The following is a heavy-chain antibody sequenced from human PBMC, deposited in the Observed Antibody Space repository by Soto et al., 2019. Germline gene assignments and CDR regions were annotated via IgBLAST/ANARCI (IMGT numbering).Heavy chain of an antibody. CDR2: IIPILGIA. CDR3: ARDPFGYYDSSGYYYPGGIDY. D-gene: IGHD3-22*01. J-gene: IGHJ4*02. CDR1: GGTFSSYT. V-gene: IGHV1-69*08. Sequence: QVQLVQSGAEVKKPGSSVKVSCKASGGTFSSYTISWVRQAPGQGLEWMGRIIPILGIANYAQKFQGRVTITADKSTSTAYMELSSLRSEDTAVYYCARDPFGYYDSSGYYYPGGIDYWGQGTLVTVSS.